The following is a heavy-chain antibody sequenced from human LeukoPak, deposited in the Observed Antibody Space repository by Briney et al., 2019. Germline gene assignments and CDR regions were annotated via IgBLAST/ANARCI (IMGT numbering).Heavy chain of an antibody. CDR2: IYSLGDT. CDR1: GFIVSDNC. D-gene: IGHD5-24*01. CDR3: ARAPPGRKGYNPYYFDY. J-gene: IGHJ4*02. V-gene: IGHV3-53*01. Sequence: GGSLRLSCTASGFIVSDNCMSWVRQAPGKGLEWVSLIYSLGDTYYADSVKGRFTISRDNSKNTVYLQMNSLRVDDMAVYYCARAPPGRKGYNPYYFDYWGQGTRVTVSS.